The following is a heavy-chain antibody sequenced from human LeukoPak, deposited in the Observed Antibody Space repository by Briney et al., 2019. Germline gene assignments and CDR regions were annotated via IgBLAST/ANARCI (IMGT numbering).Heavy chain of an antibody. Sequence: PGGSLRLSCAASGFTFSSYALSWVRQAPGKGLEWVSAISGSGGSTYYADSVKGRFTISRDNSKNTLYLQMNSLRAEDTAVYYCAKDLGGIGMYYFDYWGQGTLVTVSS. CDR2: ISGSGGST. CDR3: AKDLGGIGMYYFDY. J-gene: IGHJ4*02. CDR1: GFTFSSYA. V-gene: IGHV3-23*01. D-gene: IGHD2-15*01.